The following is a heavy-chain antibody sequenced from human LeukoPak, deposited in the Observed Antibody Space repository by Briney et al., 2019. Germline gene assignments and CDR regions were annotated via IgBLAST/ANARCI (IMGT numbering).Heavy chain of an antibody. J-gene: IGHJ4*02. D-gene: IGHD1-26*01. CDR1: GGSISSSSYY. CDR2: IYYSGST. V-gene: IGHV4-39*07. CDR3: ATYQSQWGSPENYYFDY. Sequence: SETLSLTCTVSGGSISSSSYYWGWIRQPPGKGLEWIRSIYYSGSTYYNPSLKSRVTISVDTSKNQFSLKLSSVTAADTAVYYCATYQSQWGSPENYYFDYWGQGTLVTVSS.